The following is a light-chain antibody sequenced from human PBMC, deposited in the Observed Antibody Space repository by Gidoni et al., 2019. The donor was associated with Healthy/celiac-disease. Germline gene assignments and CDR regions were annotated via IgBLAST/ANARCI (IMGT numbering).Light chain of an antibody. CDR3: QSYDSSLSGVV. CDR2: GNS. V-gene: IGLV1-40*01. J-gene: IGLJ2*01. Sequence: QSVLTQPPSVSGAPGPRVTISCTGSSSNVGAGYDVHWYQQLPGTATKLLIYGNSNRPSGVPYRFSGSKCGTSASLAITGLQAEDEADYYCQSYDSSLSGVVFGGGTKLTVL. CDR1: SSNVGAGYD.